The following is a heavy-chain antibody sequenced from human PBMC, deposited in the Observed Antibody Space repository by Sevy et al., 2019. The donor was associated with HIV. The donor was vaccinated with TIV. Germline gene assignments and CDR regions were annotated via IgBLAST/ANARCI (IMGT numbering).Heavy chain of an antibody. CDR1: GYTFTSYG. Sequence: ASVKVSCKASGYTFTSYGISWVRQAPGQGLEWMGWISAYNGNTNYAQKLQGRVTMTTDTSTSTAYMELRSLRSDDTAVYYCARDAEQLTYYYYGMDVWGQGTTVTVSS. CDR3: ARDAEQLTYYYYGMDV. CDR2: ISAYNGNT. J-gene: IGHJ6*02. D-gene: IGHD6-6*01. V-gene: IGHV1-18*01.